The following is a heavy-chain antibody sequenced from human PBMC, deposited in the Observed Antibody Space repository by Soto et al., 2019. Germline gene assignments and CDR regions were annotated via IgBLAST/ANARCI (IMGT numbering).Heavy chain of an antibody. V-gene: IGHV1-69*13. CDR3: ARDSNWRDAFDI. CDR1: GGTFSSYA. Sequence: SVKVSCKASGGTFSSYALSWVRQAPGQGLEWMGGIIPIFGTTNYAQKFQGRVTITADESKNTLYLQMNSLRAEDTAVYYCARDSNWRDAFDIWGQGTMVTVSS. CDR2: IIPIFGTT. D-gene: IGHD7-27*01. J-gene: IGHJ3*02.